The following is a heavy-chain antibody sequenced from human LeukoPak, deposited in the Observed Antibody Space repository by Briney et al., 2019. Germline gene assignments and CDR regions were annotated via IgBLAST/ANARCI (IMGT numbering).Heavy chain of an antibody. CDR3: ARRSGGYYF. D-gene: IGHD3-22*01. CDR2: IYHSGST. J-gene: IGHJ4*02. CDR1: GYSISSGYY. V-gene: IGHV4-38-2*02. Sequence: SETLSLTCTVSGYSISSGYYWGWIRQPPGKGLEWIGSIYHSGSTYYNPSLKSRVTISVDTSKNQFSLKLSSVTAADTAVYYCARRSGGYYFWGQGTLVTVSS.